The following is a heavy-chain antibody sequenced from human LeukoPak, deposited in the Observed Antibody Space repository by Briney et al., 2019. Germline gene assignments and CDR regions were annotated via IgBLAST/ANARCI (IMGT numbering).Heavy chain of an antibody. CDR1: GFTFSNYA. Sequence: GSLRLSCAASGFTFSNYAMSWVRQPPGKGLEWIGEINHSGSTNYNPSLKSRVTISVDTSKNQFSLKLSSVTAADTAVYYCARGQGGYSYGIWGQGTLVTVSS. CDR2: INHSGST. V-gene: IGHV4-34*01. CDR3: ARGQGGYSYGI. D-gene: IGHD5-18*01. J-gene: IGHJ4*02.